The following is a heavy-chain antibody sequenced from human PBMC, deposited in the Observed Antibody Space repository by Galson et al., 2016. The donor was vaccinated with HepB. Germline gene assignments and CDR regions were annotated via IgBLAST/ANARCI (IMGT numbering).Heavy chain of an antibody. CDR2: IWFDGSKK. D-gene: IGHD3-10*01. J-gene: IGHJ5*02. Sequence: SLRLSCAASGFTFSSYAMSWVRQAPGKGLEWLAAIWFDGSKKYYADSVKGRFTISRDNSKNTLYLQMNGLRAEDTSMYYCVRDQVYYGSGSYYTNWFDPWGQGTLVTVSS. CDR1: GFTFSSYA. CDR3: VRDQVYYGSGSYYTNWFDP. V-gene: IGHV3-33*08.